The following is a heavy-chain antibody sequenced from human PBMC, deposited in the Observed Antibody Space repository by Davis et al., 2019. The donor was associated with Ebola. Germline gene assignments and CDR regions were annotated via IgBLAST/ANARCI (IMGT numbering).Heavy chain of an antibody. CDR3: ATSRKDGNLGPLRYFDWFLPPWDY. J-gene: IGHJ4*02. CDR1: GFTFSSYS. V-gene: IGHV3-21*04. Sequence: PGGSLRLSCAASGFTFSSYSMNWVRQAPGKGLEWVSSISSSSSYIYYADSVKGRFTISRDNAKNSLYLQMNSLRAEDTAVYYCATSRKDGNLGPLRYFDWFLPPWDYWGQGTLVTVSS. CDR2: ISSSSSYI. D-gene: IGHD3-9*01.